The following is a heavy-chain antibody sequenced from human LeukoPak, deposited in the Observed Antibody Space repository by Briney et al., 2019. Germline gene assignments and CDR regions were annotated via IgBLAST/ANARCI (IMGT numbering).Heavy chain of an antibody. CDR3: AKGNWNYGTFDY. CDR1: GFTFSSYA. V-gene: IGHV3-23*01. D-gene: IGHD1-7*01. J-gene: IGHJ4*02. Sequence: PGGSLRLSCAASGFTFSSYAMSWVRQAPGKGLEWVSAISGSGGSTYYADSVKGRFTISRDNSKNTLYLQMNSLGAEDMAVYYCAKGNWNYGTFDYWGQGTLVTVSS. CDR2: ISGSGGST.